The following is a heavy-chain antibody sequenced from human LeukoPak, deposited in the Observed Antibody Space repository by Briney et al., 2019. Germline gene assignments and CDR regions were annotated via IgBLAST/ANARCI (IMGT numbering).Heavy chain of an antibody. Sequence: PGGSLRLSCATSVYPLSSYSMNGVPQAPGKGLEWGSSIISSSKYIYYADAVRGRFTISRDNAKNTLYLQMNSLRAEDTAVYYCARVEVIQVWEDACDMWGRGTMVTVSS. V-gene: IGHV3-21*01. CDR1: VYPLSSYS. J-gene: IGHJ3*02. CDR3: ARVEVIQVWEDACDM. CDR2: IISSSKYI. D-gene: IGHD5-18*01.